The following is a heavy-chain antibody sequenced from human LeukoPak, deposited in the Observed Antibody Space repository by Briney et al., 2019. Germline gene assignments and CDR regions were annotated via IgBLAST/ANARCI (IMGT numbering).Heavy chain of an antibody. D-gene: IGHD4-23*01. V-gene: IGHV3-23*01. Sequence: GGSLRLSCAASGFTFSSYAMSWVRQAPGKGLEWVSAISGSGGSTYYADSVKGRFTISRDNSKNTLYLQMNSLRAEDTALFYCARYGGDYYYYYGMDVWGQGTTVTVSS. J-gene: IGHJ6*02. CDR3: ARYGGDYYYYYGMDV. CDR2: ISGSGGST. CDR1: GFTFSSYA.